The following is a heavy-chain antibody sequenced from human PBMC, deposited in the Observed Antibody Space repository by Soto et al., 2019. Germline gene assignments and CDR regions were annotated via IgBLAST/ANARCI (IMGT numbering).Heavy chain of an antibody. Sequence: SETLSLTCTVSGGSISNSYWSWLRQSPGKGLEWIGYIYSSGSTNYNPSLKGRVTISIDTSKNQFSLKLTSLIAADTAVYYCARASAPLYSSSWYYFDYWGQGTLVTVSS. CDR2: IYSSGST. D-gene: IGHD6-13*01. CDR3: ARASAPLYSSSWYYFDY. J-gene: IGHJ4*02. V-gene: IGHV4-59*08. CDR1: GGSISNSY.